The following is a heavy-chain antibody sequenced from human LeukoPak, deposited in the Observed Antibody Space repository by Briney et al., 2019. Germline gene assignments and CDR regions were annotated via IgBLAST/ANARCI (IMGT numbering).Heavy chain of an antibody. CDR1: GGSFSGYS. D-gene: IGHD6-19*01. CDR3: AKVPGIAVAGRFDY. Sequence: ETLSLTCAVYGGSFSGYSWSWVRQAPGKGLEWVSAISGSGGSTYYADSVKGRFTISRDNSKNTLYLQMNSLRAEDTAVYYCAKVPGIAVAGRFDYWGQGTLVTVSS. J-gene: IGHJ4*02. V-gene: IGHV3-23*01. CDR2: ISGSGGST.